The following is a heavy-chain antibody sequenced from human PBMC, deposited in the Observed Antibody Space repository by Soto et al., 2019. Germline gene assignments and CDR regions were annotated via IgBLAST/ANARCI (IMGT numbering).Heavy chain of an antibody. Sequence: EVVLVESGGSVVRPGGSLRLSCGASGFIFDDFSLSWVRQFPGKGLEWVAGINWDGSNEGYAESVKGRFTISRDNAKNSLYLQMTSLRADDTALYFCARDDRAAGPLCFWGQGTLVTVSS. D-gene: IGHD6-13*01. J-gene: IGHJ4*02. CDR1: GFIFDDFS. CDR3: ARDDRAAGPLCF. CDR2: INWDGSNE. V-gene: IGHV3-20*04.